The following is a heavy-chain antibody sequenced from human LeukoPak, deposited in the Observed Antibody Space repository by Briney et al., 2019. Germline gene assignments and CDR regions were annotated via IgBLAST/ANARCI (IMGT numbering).Heavy chain of an antibody. CDR2: ISTGSSTI. CDR3: ARDIDTGKFDY. CDR1: GFTFSRYR. D-gene: IGHD2-15*01. J-gene: IGHJ4*02. Sequence: GGSLRLSCAASGFTFSRYRMNWVRQAPGKGLEWVSHISTGSSTIYYADSVEGRFTISRDDAKNSLYLQMNSLRAEDTAVYYCARDIDTGKFDYWGQGTLVTVSS. V-gene: IGHV3-48*01.